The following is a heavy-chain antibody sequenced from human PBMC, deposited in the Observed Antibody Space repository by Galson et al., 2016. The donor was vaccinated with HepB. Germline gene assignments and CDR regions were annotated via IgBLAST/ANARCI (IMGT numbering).Heavy chain of an antibody. CDR2: IYYSGST. D-gene: IGHD4-17*01. J-gene: IGHJ4*02. Sequence: WIRQPPGKGLEWIGSIYYSGSTYYNPSLKSRVTISVDTSKNQFSLKLNSVTAADTAFYYCARPRDYGFDNWGQGTLVTVYS. CDR3: ARPRDYGFDN. V-gene: IGHV4-39*01.